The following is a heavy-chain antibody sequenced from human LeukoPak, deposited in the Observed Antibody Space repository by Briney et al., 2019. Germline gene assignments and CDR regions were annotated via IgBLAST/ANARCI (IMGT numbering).Heavy chain of an antibody. CDR1: GFTFSSYW. V-gene: IGHV3-7*05. D-gene: IGHD2-15*01. J-gene: IGHJ4*02. Sequence: GGSLRLSCAASGFTFSSYWMSWVRQAPGKGLEWVANIKQDGSDKYYVDSVKGRFTISRDNAKNSLYLQMNSLRAEDTAVYYCARSLGYCSAGNCFPFDYWGQGTLVTVSS. CDR3: ARSLGYCSAGNCFPFDY. CDR2: IKQDGSDK.